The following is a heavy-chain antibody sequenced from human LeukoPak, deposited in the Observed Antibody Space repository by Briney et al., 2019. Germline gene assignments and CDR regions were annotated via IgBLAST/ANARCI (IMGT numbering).Heavy chain of an antibody. CDR1: GFTFRAYS. CDR2: ISSTSTTI. CDR3: AKDPGDSSGYYRGYFQH. D-gene: IGHD3-22*01. V-gene: IGHV3-48*01. J-gene: IGHJ1*01. Sequence: GGSLRLSCAASGFTFRAYSMNWVRQAPGKGLEWISYISSTSTTIHYADSVRGRFTISRDNSKNTLYLQMNSLRAEDTAVYYCAKDPGDSSGYYRGYFQHWGQGTLVTVSS.